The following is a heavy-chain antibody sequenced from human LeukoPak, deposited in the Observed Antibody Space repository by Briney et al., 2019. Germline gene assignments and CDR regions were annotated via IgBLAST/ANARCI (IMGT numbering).Heavy chain of an antibody. CDR1: GGSISSGGYY. D-gene: IGHD2-2*02. V-gene: IGHV4-30-2*01. CDR2: IYHSGST. Sequence: SQTLSLTCTVPGGSISSGGYYWSWIRQPPGKGLEWIGYIYHSGSTCYNPSLKSRVTISVDRSKNQFSLKLSSVTAADTAVYYCATIKEDIVVVPAAIIYYYYYMDVWGKGTTVTVSS. J-gene: IGHJ6*03. CDR3: ATIKEDIVVVPAAIIYYYYYMDV.